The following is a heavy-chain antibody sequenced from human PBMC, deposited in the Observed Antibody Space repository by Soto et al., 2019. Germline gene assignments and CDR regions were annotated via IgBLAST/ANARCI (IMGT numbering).Heavy chain of an antibody. CDR3: ARVWGGAFDI. V-gene: IGHV4-59*01. CDR2: IYYSGST. D-gene: IGHD3-10*01. CDR1: GGSISSYY. J-gene: IGHJ3*02. Sequence: QVQLQESGPGLVKPSETLSLTCTVSGGSISSYYWSWIRQPPGKGLEWIGYIYYSGSTNYNPSLKSRVTISVDTSKNQFSLKLSSVTAADTAVYYCARVWGGAFDIWGQGTMVTXSS.